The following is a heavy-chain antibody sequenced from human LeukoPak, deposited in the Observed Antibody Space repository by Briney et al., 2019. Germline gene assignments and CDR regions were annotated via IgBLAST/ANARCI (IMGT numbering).Heavy chain of an antibody. D-gene: IGHD3-9*01. V-gene: IGHV4-34*01. CDR1: GGSFSGYY. Sequence: SETLSLTCAVYGGSFSGYYWSWIRQPPGKGLEWIGEINHSGSTNYNPSLKSRVTISVDTSKNQFSLKLSSVTAADTAVYYCARGRNDILTGWSFDYWGQGTLVTVSS. J-gene: IGHJ4*02. CDR3: ARGRNDILTGWSFDY. CDR2: INHSGST.